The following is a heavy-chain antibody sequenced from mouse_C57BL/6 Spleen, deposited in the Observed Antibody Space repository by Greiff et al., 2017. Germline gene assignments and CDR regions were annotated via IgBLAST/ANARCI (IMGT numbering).Heavy chain of an antibody. CDR1: GYTFTSYW. Sequence: VQLQQSGAELVKPGASVKLSCKASGYTFTSYWMHWVKQRPGQGLEWIGMIHPNSGSTNYNEKFKSKATLTVDKSSSTAYMHLSSLTSEDSAVYYCARAYYDYDVTLWFAYWGQGTLVTVSA. D-gene: IGHD2-4*01. V-gene: IGHV1-64*01. CDR2: IHPNSGST. CDR3: ARAYYDYDVTLWFAY. J-gene: IGHJ3*01.